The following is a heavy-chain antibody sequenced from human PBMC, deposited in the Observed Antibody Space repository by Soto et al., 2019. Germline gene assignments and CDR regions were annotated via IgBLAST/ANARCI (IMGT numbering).Heavy chain of an antibody. CDR3: ARDRPSSGLRGTNY. V-gene: IGHV1-18*01. CDR1: GYTCTNHG. Sequence: QVQLGQSGAEVKKPGASVMVFCKASGYTCTNHGISWVRQAPGHGLEWMGWVIAYTGETNYAQSLHGRVNMTTDTCTQTAYIESRILRRDAPAVCYCARDRPSSGLRGTNYCGQGTLVTVSS. D-gene: IGHD3-22*01. J-gene: IGHJ4*02. CDR2: VIAYTGET.